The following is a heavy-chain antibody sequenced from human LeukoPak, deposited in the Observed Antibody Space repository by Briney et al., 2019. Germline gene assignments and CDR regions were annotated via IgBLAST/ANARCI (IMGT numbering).Heavy chain of an antibody. V-gene: IGHV1-24*01. Sequence: ASVKVSCKVSGYTLTELSMLWVRQAPGKGLEWMGGFDPEDGETIYAQKFQGRVTMTEDTSTDTAYMELSSLRSEDTAVYYCATNRERWLQLDAFDIWGQGTMVTVSS. CDR1: GYTLTELS. CDR2: FDPEDGET. CDR3: ATNRERWLQLDAFDI. D-gene: IGHD5-24*01. J-gene: IGHJ3*02.